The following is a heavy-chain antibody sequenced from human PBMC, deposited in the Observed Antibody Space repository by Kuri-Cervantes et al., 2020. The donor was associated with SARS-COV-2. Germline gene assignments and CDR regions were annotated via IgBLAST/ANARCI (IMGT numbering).Heavy chain of an antibody. CDR1: GFTFSNSD. J-gene: IGHJ4*02. CDR2: VSWNGSRT. CDR3: AREEYSSSWQTYYFDY. V-gene: IGHV3-19*01. Sequence: GGSLRLSCAASGFTFSNSDMNWVRQAPGKGLEWVSGVSWNGSRTHYADSVKGRFTISRDNSKNTLYLQMNSLRAEDTAVYYCAREEYSSSWQTYYFDYWGQGTLVTGSS. D-gene: IGHD6-13*01.